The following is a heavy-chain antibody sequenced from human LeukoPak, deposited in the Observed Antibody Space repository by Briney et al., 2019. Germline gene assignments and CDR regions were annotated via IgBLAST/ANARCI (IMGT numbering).Heavy chain of an antibody. J-gene: IGHJ3*01. CDR1: GLTFNNYA. CDR2: ISYDGSNK. D-gene: IGHD2-2*01. V-gene: IGHV3-30-3*01. Sequence: GGSLRLSCAASGLTFNNYAMHWVRQAPGKGLEWVAVISYDGSNKYYADSVKGRFTISRDNSKNTLYLQMNSLRAEDTAVYYCASPPPYCSSTSCPTPLWGQGTMVTVSS. CDR3: ASPPPYCSSTSCPTPL.